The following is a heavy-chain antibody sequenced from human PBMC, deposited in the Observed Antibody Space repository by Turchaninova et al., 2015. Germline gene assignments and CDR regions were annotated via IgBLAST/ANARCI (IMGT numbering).Heavy chain of an antibody. J-gene: IGHJ4*02. CDR3: ARVDDY. CDR1: GGSFSGYH. Sequence: QVQLQPWGAGLLKPSETLSLTCPVYGGSFSGYHGSWIRQPPGKGLEWIGEINHSGTTNYSPSLKSRVTLSVDTSKNQFSLKLSSVTAADTAVYYCARVDDYWGQGTLVTVSS. V-gene: IGHV4-34*01. CDR2: INHSGTT.